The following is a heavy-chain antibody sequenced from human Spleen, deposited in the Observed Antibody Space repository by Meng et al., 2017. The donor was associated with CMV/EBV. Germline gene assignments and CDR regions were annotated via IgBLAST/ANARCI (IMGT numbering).Heavy chain of an antibody. CDR2: ISSSSTYI. J-gene: IGHJ4*02. CDR3: AKGNAEYCTGARCYAFDY. Sequence: GESLKISCAASGFTFSTYGMNWVRQAPGKGLEWVSSISSSSTYIYYADSMKGRFTMSRDNAKSTLYLQMNSLRVEDTAVYYCAKGNAEYCTGARCYAFDYWGQGTLVTVSS. V-gene: IGHV3-21*04. CDR1: GFTFSTYG. D-gene: IGHD2-8*02.